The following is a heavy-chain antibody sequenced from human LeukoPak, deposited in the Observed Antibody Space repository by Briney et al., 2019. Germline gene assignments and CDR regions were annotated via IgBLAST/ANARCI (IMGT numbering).Heavy chain of an antibody. Sequence: SETLSLTCTVSGGSISSSSYYWGWIRQPPGKGLEWIGYIYYSGSTNYNPSLKSRVTISVDTSKNQFSLKLSSVTAADTAVYYCARVGPRGYYGSGSLYYFDYWGQGTLVTVSS. V-gene: IGHV4-61*05. CDR3: ARVGPRGYYGSGSLYYFDY. CDR2: IYYSGST. CDR1: GGSISSSSYY. D-gene: IGHD3-10*01. J-gene: IGHJ4*02.